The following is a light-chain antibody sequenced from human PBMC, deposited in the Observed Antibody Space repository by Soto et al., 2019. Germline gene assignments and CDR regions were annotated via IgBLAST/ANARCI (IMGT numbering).Light chain of an antibody. V-gene: IGKV3-15*01. CDR1: QSVDSF. J-gene: IGKJ1*01. CDR2: GAS. Sequence: EKVLTKSPATLSMSPGERASLSSRASQSVDSFLAWYQQKPGQAPRLLIYGASTRATGIPARFSGSGSGTEFTLTISSLRSEDFALYYCQLYTTWPFWTFGQGTKV. CDR3: QLYTTWPFWT.